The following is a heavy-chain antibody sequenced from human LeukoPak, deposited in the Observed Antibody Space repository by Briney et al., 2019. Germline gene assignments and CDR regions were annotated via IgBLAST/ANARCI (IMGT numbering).Heavy chain of an antibody. CDR3: ARDAYVSGLWWYFDL. J-gene: IGHJ2*01. CDR1: GGSISSGDYY. D-gene: IGHD6-19*01. V-gene: IGHV4-61*08. CDR2: IYYSGST. Sequence: PSQTLSLTCSVSGGSISSGDYYWSWIRQPPGKGLEWIGYIYYSGSTNYNPSLKSRVTISVDTSKNQFSLKLTSVTAADTAVYYCARDAYVSGLWWYFDLWGRGTLVTVSS.